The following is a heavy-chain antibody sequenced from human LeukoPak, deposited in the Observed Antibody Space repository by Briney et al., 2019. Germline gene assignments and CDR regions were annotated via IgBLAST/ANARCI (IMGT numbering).Heavy chain of an antibody. Sequence: SETLSLTCTVSGGSISSYYWSWIRQPPGKGLEWIGSIYYSGSTNYNPSLKSRVTISVDTSKNQFSLKLSSVTAADTAVYYCARGAYYYDSSGYYYGRYFDLWGRGTLVTVSS. CDR2: IYYSGST. CDR3: ARGAYYYDSSGYYYGRYFDL. V-gene: IGHV4-59*01. J-gene: IGHJ2*01. CDR1: GGSISSYY. D-gene: IGHD3-22*01.